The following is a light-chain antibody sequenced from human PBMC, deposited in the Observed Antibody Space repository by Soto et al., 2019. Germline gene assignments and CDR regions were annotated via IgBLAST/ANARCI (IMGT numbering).Light chain of an antibody. Sequence: EIVLTQSPATLSLSPGERATLSCRASRSVSSYLAWYQQKPGQAPRLLIYDASNRATGIPARFSGSGSGTDLTLTISSLEPEDFAVYYCQQRSNWLTFGGGTKVEIK. V-gene: IGKV3-11*01. CDR1: RSVSSY. CDR3: QQRSNWLT. J-gene: IGKJ4*01. CDR2: DAS.